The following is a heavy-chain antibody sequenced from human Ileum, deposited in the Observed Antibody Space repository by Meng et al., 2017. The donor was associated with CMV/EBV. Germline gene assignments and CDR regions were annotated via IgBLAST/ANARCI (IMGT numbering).Heavy chain of an antibody. CDR3: LLIAGTTEGGVDAFDV. J-gene: IGHJ3*01. CDR1: GFTFSSDW. D-gene: IGHD1-26*01. V-gene: IGHV3-74*01. CDR2: VDSAGSGT. Sequence: GFTFSSDWMHWVRQAPGKGLMWVARVDSAGSGTSYADSVKGRFTISRDNARNTLYLQMNSLRVEDTAVYYCLLIAGTTEGGVDAFDVWGQGTKVTVSS.